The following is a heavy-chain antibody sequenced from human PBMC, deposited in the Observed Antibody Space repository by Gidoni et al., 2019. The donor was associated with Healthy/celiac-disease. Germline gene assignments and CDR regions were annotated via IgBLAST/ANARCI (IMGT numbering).Heavy chain of an antibody. D-gene: IGHD3-22*01. J-gene: IGHJ4*02. CDR2: ISSSSSTI. CDR1: GFTCSSYS. V-gene: IGHV3-48*02. Sequence: EVQLVESGGGLVQPGGSLRLACPASGFTCSSYSMNWVRQAPGKGLECVSYISSSSSTIYYADSVKGRFTISRDNAKNSLYLQMNSLRDEDTAVYYCARGYYYYSSGYYYWGQGTLVTVSS. CDR3: ARGYYYYSSGYYY.